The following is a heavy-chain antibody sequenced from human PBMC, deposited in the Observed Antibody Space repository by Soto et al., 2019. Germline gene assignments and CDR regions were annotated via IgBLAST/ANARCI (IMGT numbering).Heavy chain of an antibody. CDR3: ARLSNYYDSSGYTFDY. CDR1: GGSISSYY. Sequence: PSETLSLTCTVSGGSISSYYWSWIRQPPGKGLEWIGYIYYCGSTNYNPSLKSRVTISVDTSKNQFSLKLSSVTAADTAVYYCARLSNYYDSSGYTFDYWGQGTLVTVSS. CDR2: IYYCGST. V-gene: IGHV4-59*08. J-gene: IGHJ4*02. D-gene: IGHD3-22*01.